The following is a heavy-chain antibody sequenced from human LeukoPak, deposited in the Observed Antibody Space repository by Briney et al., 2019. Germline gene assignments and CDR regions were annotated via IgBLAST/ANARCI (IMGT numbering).Heavy chain of an antibody. D-gene: IGHD6-13*01. CDR3: ARVMVRRPGIASSYYYYMDV. J-gene: IGHJ6*03. CDR2: INHSGST. V-gene: IGHV4-34*01. CDR1: GGSFSGYY. Sequence: TSETLSLTWAVYGGSFSGYYWSWIRQPPGKGLEWIGEINHSGSTNYNPSLKSRVTISVDTSKNQFSLKLSSVTAADTAVYYCARVMVRRPGIASSYYYYMDVWGKGTTVTVSS.